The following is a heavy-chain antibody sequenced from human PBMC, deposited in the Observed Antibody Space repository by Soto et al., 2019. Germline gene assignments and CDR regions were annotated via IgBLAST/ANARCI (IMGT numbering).Heavy chain of an antibody. D-gene: IGHD2-2*01. CDR3: SKEGTGATHFDY. CDR1: GFTFSTYG. J-gene: IGHJ4*02. CDR2: ISFDGNRK. V-gene: IGHV3-30*18. Sequence: GGSLRLSCAASGFTFSTYGMHWVRQAPGKGLEWVAVISFDGNRKYFADSVKGRFTISRDNSKNTLYLQMNSLRTEDTAVFYCSKEGTGATHFDYWGQGNLVTVSS.